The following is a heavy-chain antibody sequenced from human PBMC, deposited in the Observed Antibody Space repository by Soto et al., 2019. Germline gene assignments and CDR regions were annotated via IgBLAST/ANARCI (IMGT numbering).Heavy chain of an antibody. CDR2: INPNSGGT. V-gene: IGHV1-2*02. CDR1: GYTFTGYY. CDR3: ARDGSGSYYVGWFDP. D-gene: IGHD1-26*01. Sequence: QVQLVQSGAEMKKPGASVKVSCKASGYTFTGYYMHWVRQAPGQGLEWMGWINPNSGGTNYAQKFQGRVTMTRDTSISTAYMELSRLRSDDTAVYYCARDGSGSYYVGWFDPWGQGTLVTVSS. J-gene: IGHJ5*02.